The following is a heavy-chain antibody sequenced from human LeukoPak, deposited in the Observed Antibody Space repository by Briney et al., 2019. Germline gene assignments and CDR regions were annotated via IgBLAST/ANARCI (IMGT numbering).Heavy chain of an antibody. Sequence: EASVKVSCKASGGTFNNFAISWVRQAPGQGLEWMGGIIPIFNTANFAQNFQGRVTFTADESTTTAYMELSNLRSEDTAVYYCSRGTVDTVRVGYYHYYMDVWGKGTTVTVSS. CDR2: IIPIFNTA. CDR3: SRGTVDTVRVGYYHYYMDV. V-gene: IGHV1-69*13. D-gene: IGHD5-18*01. CDR1: GGTFNNFA. J-gene: IGHJ6*03.